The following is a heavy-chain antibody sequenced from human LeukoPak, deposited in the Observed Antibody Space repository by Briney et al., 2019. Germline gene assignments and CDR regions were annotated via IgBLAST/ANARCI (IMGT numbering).Heavy chain of an antibody. J-gene: IGHJ4*02. CDR3: ARDPGGSYYPPDY. Sequence: ASVKVSCKASGYTFTSYGISWVRQAPGQGLEWMGWISAYNGNTNYAQKLQGRVTMTTDTSTSTAYVELRSLRSDDTAVYYCARDPGGSYYPPDYWGQGTLVTVSS. D-gene: IGHD1-26*01. CDR1: GYTFTSYG. V-gene: IGHV1-18*01. CDR2: ISAYNGNT.